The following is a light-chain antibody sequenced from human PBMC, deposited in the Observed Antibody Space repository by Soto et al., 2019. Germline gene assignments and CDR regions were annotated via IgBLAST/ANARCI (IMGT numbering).Light chain of an antibody. CDR1: QSXXSY. J-gene: IGKJ2*02. Sequence: EIVLTXSPATXXLSPGXRAXLXXXXSQSXXSYLAWYQQKPGQAPRLLIYDASNRATGIPARFSGSGSGTDFTLTISSLEPEDFAVYYCQQRSNWRCTFGQGTKLEIK. CDR2: DAS. CDR3: QQRSNWRCT. V-gene: IGKV3-11*01.